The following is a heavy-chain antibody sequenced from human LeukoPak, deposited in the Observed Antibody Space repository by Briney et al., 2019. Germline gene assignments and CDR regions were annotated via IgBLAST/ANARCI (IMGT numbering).Heavy chain of an antibody. V-gene: IGHV3-23*01. CDR3: AKEPSWNYYYCYSMDV. CDR1: GFTFTNYA. CDR2: ISGNGIST. Sequence: PGGSLRLSCAASGFTFTNYAMSWVRQAPGKGLEWVSGISGNGISTYYADSVKGQFTISRDNSKSTLYLQMDSLRADDTAVYYCAKEPSWNYYYCYSMDVWGKGTTVTVSS. J-gene: IGHJ6*03. D-gene: IGHD1-1*01.